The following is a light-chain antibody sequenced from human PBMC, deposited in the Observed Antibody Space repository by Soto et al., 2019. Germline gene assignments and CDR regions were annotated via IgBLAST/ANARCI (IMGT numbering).Light chain of an antibody. J-gene: IGKJ3*01. CDR2: GAS. CDR1: QSFSSH. CDR3: QQDNKYRLFT. V-gene: IGKV3-15*01. Sequence: EIVMTQSPATLSVSPGERATLSCRASQSFSSHLAWYQQKPGQAPRLLIYGASTSDTGIPARFSGSRSGTEFTLTVSSLQSEDFAVIYCQQDNKYRLFTFGPGTKVDIK.